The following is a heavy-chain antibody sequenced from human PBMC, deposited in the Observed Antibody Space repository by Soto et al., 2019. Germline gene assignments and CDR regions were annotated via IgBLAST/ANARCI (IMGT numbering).Heavy chain of an antibody. CDR2: ISGSGYST. D-gene: IGHD2-15*01. J-gene: IGHJ6*02. Sequence: GGSLRLSCAASGFTFSNYAMSWVRQAPGKGLEWVSAISGSGYSTYYADSVKGRFTISRDNSKNTLYLQMNSLSADDTAVYYCAKGTWWQPTGCMDVWGQGTTVTVSS. CDR1: GFTFSNYA. CDR3: AKGTWWQPTGCMDV. V-gene: IGHV3-23*01.